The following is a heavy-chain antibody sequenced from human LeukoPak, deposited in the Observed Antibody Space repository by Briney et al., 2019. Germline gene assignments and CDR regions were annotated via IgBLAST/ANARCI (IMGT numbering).Heavy chain of an antibody. Sequence: ASVKVSCKASGYTFTKYGINWVRQAPGQGLEWMGWISTYDGNTKYAQTVQGRVTMTKDTSTTAAYMELSSLISDDTAVYYCARDREGLAYFDYWGQGTLVTVSS. CDR2: ISTYDGNT. J-gene: IGHJ4*02. V-gene: IGHV1-18*01. CDR1: GYTFTKYG. CDR3: ARDREGLAYFDY. D-gene: IGHD3/OR15-3a*01.